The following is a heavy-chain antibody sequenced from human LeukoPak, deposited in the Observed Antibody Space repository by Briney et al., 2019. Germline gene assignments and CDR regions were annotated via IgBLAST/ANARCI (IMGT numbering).Heavy chain of an antibody. Sequence: PSETLSLTCVVSGFSISSGYYWGWIRQPPGKGLEWISNIHVSGKTFYTSSLNSRVAISIDTSKNKFSLKLSSVTAADMAVYFCAREAERRIVNWGRGTLVTVSS. CDR2: IHVSGKT. CDR3: AREAERRIVN. CDR1: GFSISSGYY. D-gene: IGHD1-1*01. J-gene: IGHJ4*02. V-gene: IGHV4-38-2*02.